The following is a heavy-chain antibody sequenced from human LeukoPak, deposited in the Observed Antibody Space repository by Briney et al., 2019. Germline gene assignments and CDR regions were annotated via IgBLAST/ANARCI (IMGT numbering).Heavy chain of an antibody. J-gene: IGHJ6*02. CDR1: RFTFSHFA. CDR3: AREGPYYGMDV. V-gene: IGHV3-23*01. Sequence: PGGSLRLSCAASRFTFSHFAMSWVRKAPGKGLEWVSAIGGSTGRTSYEDSVKGRFTISRDNSRNTLHLQLNSLRVEDTAQYYCAREGPYYGMDVWGQGTTVTVS. CDR2: IGGSTGRT. D-gene: IGHD2-21*01.